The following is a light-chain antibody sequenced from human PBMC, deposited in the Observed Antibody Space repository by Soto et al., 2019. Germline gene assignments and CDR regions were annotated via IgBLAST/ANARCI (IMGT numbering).Light chain of an antibody. CDR3: GTWDNSLRGGV. Sequence: QSVLTQPPSVSAAPGQMVTISCSGSSSNIGENYIFWYQQLPGTAPRLLIYDNDKRPSGIPGRFSGSKSGTSATLAITGLQTGDEADYYCGTWDNSLRGGVFGGGTKLTVL. CDR2: DND. V-gene: IGLV1-51*01. CDR1: SSNIGENY. J-gene: IGLJ3*02.